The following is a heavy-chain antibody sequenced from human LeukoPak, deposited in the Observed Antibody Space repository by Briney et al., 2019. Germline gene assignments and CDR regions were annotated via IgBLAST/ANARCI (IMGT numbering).Heavy chain of an antibody. D-gene: IGHD3-10*01. Sequence: ASVKVSCKASGYTFTSYGNSWVRQAPGQGLEWMGWINGYNGKTNYAQKLHDRVTKTTYASTSTAYMELRSLRSDDTAMYYCARVPIPEVLWFGEEQGVYYYYYMEVWGKGTTVTISS. J-gene: IGHJ6*03. CDR3: ARVPIPEVLWFGEEQGVYYYYYMEV. CDR1: GYTFTSYG. V-gene: IGHV1-18*01. CDR2: INGYNGKT.